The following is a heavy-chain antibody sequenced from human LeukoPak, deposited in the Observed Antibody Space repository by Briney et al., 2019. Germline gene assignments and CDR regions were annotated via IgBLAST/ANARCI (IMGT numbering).Heavy chain of an antibody. J-gene: IGHJ4*02. CDR2: INPNSGGT. D-gene: IGHD1-26*01. Sequence: GASVTVSCKASGYTFTGYYMHWVRQAPGQGLEWMGRINPNSGGTNYAQKFQGRVTMTRDTSISTAYMELSRLRSDDTAVYYCARVPPRGSGSYNLFDYWGQGTLVTVSS. V-gene: IGHV1-2*06. CDR1: GYTFTGYY. CDR3: ARVPPRGSGSYNLFDY.